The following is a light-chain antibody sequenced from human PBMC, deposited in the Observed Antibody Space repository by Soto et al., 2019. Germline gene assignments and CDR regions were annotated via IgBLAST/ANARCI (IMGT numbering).Light chain of an antibody. CDR1: SSDIGGDNY. CDR3: SSERGSNTGV. V-gene: IGLV2-14*01. Sequence: QSALTQPASVSGSPGQSITISCTGTSSDIGGDNYVSWYQQHPGKAPKLIIYEISYRPLGVSNRFSGSKSGNTASLTISGLQTEDEADYYCSSERGSNTGVFGGGTKVTVL. J-gene: IGLJ3*02. CDR2: EIS.